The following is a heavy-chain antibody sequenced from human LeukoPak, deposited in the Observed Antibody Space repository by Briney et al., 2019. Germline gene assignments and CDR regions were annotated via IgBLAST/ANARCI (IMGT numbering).Heavy chain of an antibody. CDR3: ARDSRGYDILTGYYRYYGMDV. D-gene: IGHD3-9*01. Sequence: KPSETLSLTCTVSGGSISSYYWSWIRQPPGKGLEWIGYIYYSGSTNYNPSLKSRVTISVDTSKSQFSLKLSSVTAADTAVYYCARDSRGYDILTGYYRYYGMDVWGQGTTVTVSS. CDR1: GGSISSYY. J-gene: IGHJ6*02. V-gene: IGHV4-59*01. CDR2: IYYSGST.